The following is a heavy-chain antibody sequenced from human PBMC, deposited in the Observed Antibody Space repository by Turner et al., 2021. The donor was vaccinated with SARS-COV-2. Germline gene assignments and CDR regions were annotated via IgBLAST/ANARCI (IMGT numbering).Heavy chain of an antibody. CDR2: IKQDASEK. D-gene: IGHD3-3*01. Sequence: EVQLVESGGDLVQPGGSLRLSCAASGFTFSSYWMNGGRQAPGKGLEWVATIKQDASEKYDADSVKGRFTIFRDNANNSLFLHMNSLRAEDTAVYYCARGRSLEDYWGQGTLITVSS. V-gene: IGHV3-7*03. CDR1: GFTFSSYW. CDR3: ARGRSLEDY. J-gene: IGHJ4*02.